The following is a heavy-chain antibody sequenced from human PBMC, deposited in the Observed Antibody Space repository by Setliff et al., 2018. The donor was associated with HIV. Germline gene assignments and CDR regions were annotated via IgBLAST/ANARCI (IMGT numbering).Heavy chain of an antibody. CDR2: IHYKGNI. CDR3: ARDPNTGWYYLDF. CDR1: GDSIISGDYY. V-gene: IGHV4-30-4*08. Sequence: PSETLSLTCTVSGDSIISGDYYWSWIRQSPGKGLEWIGHIHYKGNIDYNASLKSRLAISSDTSKNQFSLNLSSVIAADTAVYYCARDPNTGWYYLDFWGPGALVTVSS. J-gene: IGHJ4*02. D-gene: IGHD6-19*01.